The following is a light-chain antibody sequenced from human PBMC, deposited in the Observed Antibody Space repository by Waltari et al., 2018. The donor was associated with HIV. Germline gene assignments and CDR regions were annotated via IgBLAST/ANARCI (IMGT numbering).Light chain of an antibody. Sequence: QSALTQPPSASGSPGQSVTIPCPGTSSDVGGYTSVSWYQQHPGKAPQVMIYEVSKRPSGVPDRFSGSKSGNTASLTVSGLQAEDEADYYCSSYAGSNNVVFGGGTKLTVL. J-gene: IGLJ2*01. V-gene: IGLV2-8*01. CDR2: EVS. CDR1: SSDVGGYTS. CDR3: SSYAGSNNVV.